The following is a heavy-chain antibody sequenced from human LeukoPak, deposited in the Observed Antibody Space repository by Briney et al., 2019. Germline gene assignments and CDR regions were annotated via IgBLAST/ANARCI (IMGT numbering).Heavy chain of an antibody. CDR3: AKGEQGVDY. Sequence: GGSLRLSCAASGFTFSNFAMSWVRQAPGKGLEWVSSINFGGGTTYYAESVKGRFTISRDNSKSTLYLQMNSLRADDTAVFYCAKGEQGVDYWGRGTLVTVSS. CDR2: INFGGGTT. CDR1: GFTFSNFA. J-gene: IGHJ4*02. V-gene: IGHV3-23*01. D-gene: IGHD1/OR15-1a*01.